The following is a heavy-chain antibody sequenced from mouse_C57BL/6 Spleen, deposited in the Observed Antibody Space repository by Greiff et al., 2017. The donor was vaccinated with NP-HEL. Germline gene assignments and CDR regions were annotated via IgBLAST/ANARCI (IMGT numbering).Heavy chain of an antibody. D-gene: IGHD1-1*01. CDR2: IDPSDSYT. CDR3: ARGYGSSYEYFDV. V-gene: IGHV1-69*01. J-gene: IGHJ1*03. Sequence: VQLQQPGAELVMPGASVKLSCKASGYTFTSYWMHWVKQRPGQGLEWIGEIDPSDSYTNYNQKFKGKSTLTVDKSSSTAYMQLSSLTSEDSAVYYCARGYGSSYEYFDVWGTGTTVTVSS. CDR1: GYTFTSYW.